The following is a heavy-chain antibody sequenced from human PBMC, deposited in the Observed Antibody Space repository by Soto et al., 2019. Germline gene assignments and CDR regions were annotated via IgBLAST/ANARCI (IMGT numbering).Heavy chain of an antibody. D-gene: IGHD2-15*01. CDR3: AREFGGYCSGGSCHHWYFDL. CDR2: IIPIFGTA. J-gene: IGHJ2*01. CDR1: GGTFSSYA. Sequence: ASVKVSCKASGGTFSSYAISWVRQAPGQGLEWMGGIIPIFGTANYAQKFQGRVTITADESTSTAYMELSSLRSEDTAVYYCAREFGGYCSGGSCHHWYFDLWGRGTLVTVSS. V-gene: IGHV1-69*13.